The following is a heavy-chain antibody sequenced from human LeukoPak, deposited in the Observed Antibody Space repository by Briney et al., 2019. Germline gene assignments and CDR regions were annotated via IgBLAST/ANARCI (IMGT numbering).Heavy chain of an antibody. CDR3: ARGNSGDFYWYFDL. J-gene: IGHJ2*01. D-gene: IGHD4-23*01. CDR2: IYHSGST. CDR1: GGSISSGGYS. V-gene: IGHV4-30-2*01. Sequence: SQTLSLTCAVSGGSISSGGYSWSWIRQPPGKGLEWIGYIYHSGSTYYNPSLKSRVIISVDRSKNQFSLKLSSVTAADTAVYYCARGNSGDFYWYFDLWGRGTLVTVSS.